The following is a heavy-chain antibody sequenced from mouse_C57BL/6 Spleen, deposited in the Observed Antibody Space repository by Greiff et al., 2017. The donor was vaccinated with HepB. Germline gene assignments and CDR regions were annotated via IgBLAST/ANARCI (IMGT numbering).Heavy chain of an antibody. V-gene: IGHV1-52*01. Sequence: VQLQQSGAELVRPGSSVKLSCKASGYTFTSYWMHWVKQRPIQGLEWIGNIDPSDSETHYNQKFKDKATLTVDKSSSTAYMQLSSLTSEDSAVYYCARSYYYGSSYVSWFAYWGQGTLVTVSA. CDR2: IDPSDSET. CDR1: GYTFTSYW. J-gene: IGHJ3*01. CDR3: ARSYYYGSSYVSWFAY. D-gene: IGHD1-1*01.